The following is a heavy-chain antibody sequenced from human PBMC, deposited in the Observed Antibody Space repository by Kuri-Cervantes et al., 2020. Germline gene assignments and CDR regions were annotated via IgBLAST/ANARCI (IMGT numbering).Heavy chain of an antibody. V-gene: IGHV3-74*01. Sequence: GGSLRLSCAASGFTFSSYWMHWVRQAPGKGLVWVSRINSDGSSTSYADSVKGRFTISRDNAKNTLYLQMNSLRAEDTAVYYCARDQTSGYSYYYYGMDVWGQGTTVTVSS. D-gene: IGHD3-22*01. CDR3: ARDQTSGYSYYYYGMDV. CDR1: GFTFSSYW. CDR2: INSDGSST. J-gene: IGHJ6*02.